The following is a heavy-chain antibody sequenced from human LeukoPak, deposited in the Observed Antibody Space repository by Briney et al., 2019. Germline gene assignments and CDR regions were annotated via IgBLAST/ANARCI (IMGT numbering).Heavy chain of an antibody. J-gene: IGHJ6*02. D-gene: IGHD5-24*01. CDR2: IYHSGTT. CDR3: ARTPSRWLPGYYYYGMDV. V-gene: IGHV4-4*02. CDR1: GGSITSSNW. Sequence: SGTLSLTCAVSGGSITSSNWWSWVRQPPGKGLEWIGEIYHSGTTYYNPSLKSRVTISVDKSKNQFSLKLSSVTAADTAVYYCARTPSRWLPGYYYYGMDVWGQGTTVTVSS.